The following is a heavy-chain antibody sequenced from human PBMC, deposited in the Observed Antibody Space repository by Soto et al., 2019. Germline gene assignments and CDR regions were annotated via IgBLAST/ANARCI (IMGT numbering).Heavy chain of an antibody. CDR2: ITRTDST. J-gene: IGHJ4*02. Sequence: GGSLRLSCTASGFTFSNHAMSWVRQAPGKGLEWVSAITRTDSTYYADSVKGRFTISRDNSRNTLYLQMNSLGAEDAALYYCAKALVGEVGATDYWGQGTLVTVSS. D-gene: IGHD1-26*01. CDR1: GFTFSNHA. CDR3: AKALVGEVGATDY. V-gene: IGHV3-23*01.